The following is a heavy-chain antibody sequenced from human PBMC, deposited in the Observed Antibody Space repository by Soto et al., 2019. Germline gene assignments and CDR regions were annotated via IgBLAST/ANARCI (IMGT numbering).Heavy chain of an antibody. CDR3: ARWGGGGSCYGGWDWFDP. Sequence: STVSGGSISSGDYYWSWIRQPPGKGLEWIGYIYYSGSTYYNPSLKSRVTISVDTSKNQFSLKLSSVTAADTAVYYCARWGGGGSCYGGWDWFDPWGPGTMVTVSS. D-gene: IGHD2-15*01. V-gene: IGHV4-30-4*01. CDR1: GGSISSGDYY. J-gene: IGHJ5*02. CDR2: IYYSGST.